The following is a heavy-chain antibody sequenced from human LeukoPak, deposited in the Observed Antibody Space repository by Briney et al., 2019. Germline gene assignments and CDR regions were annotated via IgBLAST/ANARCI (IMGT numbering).Heavy chain of an antibody. V-gene: IGHV4-39*07. Sequence: SETLSLTCTVSGGSISTSSYYWGWIRQPPGKGLECIGNIYYSGSTYYNPSLKSRVIISIDTSKNQFSLKVNSVTAADTAVYYCARDNPYGSGTDYWGQGSLVTVSS. J-gene: IGHJ4*02. CDR2: IYYSGST. CDR3: ARDNPYGSGTDY. D-gene: IGHD3-10*01. CDR1: GGSISTSSYY.